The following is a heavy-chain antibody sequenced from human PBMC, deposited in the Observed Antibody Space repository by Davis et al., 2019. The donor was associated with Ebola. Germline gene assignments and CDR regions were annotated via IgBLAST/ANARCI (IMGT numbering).Heavy chain of an antibody. CDR1: VYTFTNYY. CDR3: TTPGGQDSGYDVFDI. V-gene: IGHV1-46*03. D-gene: IGHD5-12*01. Sequence: AASVKVSCKASVYTFTNYYMHWVRQAPGQGLEWMGMINPNDGRTIYAQKFQGRVTVTRDTSTTTVYMDLSSLRSEDTALYYCTTPGGQDSGYDVFDIWGQGTMVTVSS. CDR2: INPNDGRT. J-gene: IGHJ3*02.